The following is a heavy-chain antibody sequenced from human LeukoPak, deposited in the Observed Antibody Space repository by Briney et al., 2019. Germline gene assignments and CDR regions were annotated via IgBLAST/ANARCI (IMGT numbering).Heavy chain of an antibody. D-gene: IGHD3-10*01. CDR3: ARVSSISGIRGGEAFDI. J-gene: IGHJ3*02. CDR2: IWYDGSNK. Sequence: PGGSLRLSCAASGFTFSSYGMHWVRQAPGKGLEWVAVIWYDGSNKYYADSVKGRFTISRDNSKNTLYLQMNSLRAEDTAVYYCARVSSISGIRGGEAFDIWGQGTMVTVSS. CDR1: GFTFSSYG. V-gene: IGHV3-33*01.